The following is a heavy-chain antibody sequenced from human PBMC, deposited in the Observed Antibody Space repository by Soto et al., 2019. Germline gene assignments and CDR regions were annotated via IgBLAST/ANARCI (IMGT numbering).Heavy chain of an antibody. CDR2: VYYSGST. V-gene: IGHV4-59*08. CDR3: ARGLGSHYFYMAV. Sequence: SETLSLTCTVSGGSINSFYWSWIRQSPGKGLEWIGNVYYSGSTNYNPSLKSRVTISLDTSKNQFSLKVSSITAADTAVYYCARGLGSHYFYMAVWAKGTTVTVSS. J-gene: IGHJ6*03. CDR1: GGSINSFY.